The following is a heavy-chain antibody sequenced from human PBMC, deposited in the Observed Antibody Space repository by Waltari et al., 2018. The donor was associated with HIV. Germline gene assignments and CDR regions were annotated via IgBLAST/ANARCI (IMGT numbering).Heavy chain of an antibody. D-gene: IGHD5-18*01. CDR1: GLHVSSSF. CDR2: IYNAGRT. CDR3: ERVYSYGYFDY. J-gene: IGHJ4*02. Sequence: EVQLVESGGGLIQPGGSLRLSCAASGLHVSSSFISCVRQAPGKGLEWVSVIYNAGRTYYAESVRGRFTISRDTSKNTVSLQMKSLRADDTAVYYCERVYSYGYFDYWGQGTLVTVSS. V-gene: IGHV3-53*01.